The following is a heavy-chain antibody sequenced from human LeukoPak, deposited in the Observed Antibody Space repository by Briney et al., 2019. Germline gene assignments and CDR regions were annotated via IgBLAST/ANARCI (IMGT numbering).Heavy chain of an antibody. CDR1: GYTFTSYD. V-gene: IGHV1-8*01. Sequence: WASVKVSCKASGYTFTSYDINWVRQATGQGLEWMGWMNPNSGNTGYAQKFQGRVTMTRNTSISTAYMELSSLRSEDTAVYYCARPYCSSTSCYSLVGYYGMDVWGQGTTVTVSS. CDR2: MNPNSGNT. CDR3: ARPYCSSTSCYSLVGYYGMDV. J-gene: IGHJ6*02. D-gene: IGHD2-2*01.